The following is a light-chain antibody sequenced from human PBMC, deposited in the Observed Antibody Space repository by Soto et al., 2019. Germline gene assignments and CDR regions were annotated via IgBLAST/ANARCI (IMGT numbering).Light chain of an antibody. J-gene: IGKJ3*01. CDR3: QQLNSYPLT. CDR1: QDISSY. Sequence: DIQLTQSPSFLSASVGDRVTITCRASQDISSYLAWYQQKPGKAPNLLIYAASTFQSGVPSRFSGSGSGTEFTLTVSSLQPEDFATYYCQQLNSYPLTFGPGTKVDIK. CDR2: AAS. V-gene: IGKV1-9*01.